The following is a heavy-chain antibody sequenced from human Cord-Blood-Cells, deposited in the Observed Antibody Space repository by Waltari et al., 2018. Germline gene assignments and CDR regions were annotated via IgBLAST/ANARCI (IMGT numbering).Heavy chain of an antibody. Sequence: QVQLVESGGGVVQPGRSLRLSCAASGFTFSSSGRHWVRQAPGKGLEWVAVISYDGSNKYYADSVKGRFTISRDNSKNTLYLQMNSLRAEDTAVYYCASPPGSYAFDIWGQGTMVTVSS. CDR2: ISYDGSNK. CDR1: GFTFSSSG. D-gene: IGHD3-10*01. V-gene: IGHV3-30*03. J-gene: IGHJ3*02. CDR3: ASPPGSYAFDI.